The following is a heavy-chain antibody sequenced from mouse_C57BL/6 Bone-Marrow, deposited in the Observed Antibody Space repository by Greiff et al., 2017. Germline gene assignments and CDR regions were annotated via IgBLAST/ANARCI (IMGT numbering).Heavy chain of an antibody. Sequence: QVQLQQSGAELVKPGASVKISCKASGYAFSSYWMNWVKQRPGKGLEWIGQIYPGDGDTNYNGKFKGKATLTADKSSSTAYMQLSSLTSEDSAVYFCARRGNDGAWFAYWGQGTLVTVSA. CDR1: GYAFSSYW. CDR3: ARRGNDGAWFAY. J-gene: IGHJ3*01. CDR2: IYPGDGDT. V-gene: IGHV1-80*01. D-gene: IGHD2-12*01.